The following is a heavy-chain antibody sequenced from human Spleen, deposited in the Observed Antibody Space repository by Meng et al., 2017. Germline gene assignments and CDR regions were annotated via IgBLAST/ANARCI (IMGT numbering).Heavy chain of an antibody. CDR2: IYYTGST. Sequence: QVQLLESGPGLVKPSQTLSLTCTVSGGSISNGDSYWSWIRQPPGKGLEWVGYIYYTGSTYHNPSLKSRVIVSVDTSKNQFSLKLSSVTAADTAVYYCARGNSGWYFDLWGRGTLVTVSS. CDR3: ARGNSGWYFDL. J-gene: IGHJ2*01. CDR1: GGSISNGDSY. D-gene: IGHD2-21*01. V-gene: IGHV4-30-4*01.